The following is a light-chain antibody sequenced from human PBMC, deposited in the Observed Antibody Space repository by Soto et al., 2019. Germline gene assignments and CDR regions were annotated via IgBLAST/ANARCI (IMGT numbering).Light chain of an antibody. V-gene: IGLV1-40*01. Sequence: QSVLTQPPSVSGAPGQRVTISCTGSSSNIGAGYDVHWYHQRPGTAPKLLIFGNNNRPSGIPDRFSASKSGTSASLTITGLQAEDEADYYCQSSDTSLSGSVFGGGTKVTVL. CDR3: QSSDTSLSGSV. CDR1: SSNIGAGYD. J-gene: IGLJ2*01. CDR2: GNN.